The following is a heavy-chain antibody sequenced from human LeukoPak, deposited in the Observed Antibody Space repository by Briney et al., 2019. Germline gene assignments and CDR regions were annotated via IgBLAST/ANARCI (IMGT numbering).Heavy chain of an antibody. J-gene: IGHJ3*02. CDR2: ISISSNYK. CDR3: ARGSGLGVVERDAFDI. D-gene: IGHD3-3*01. V-gene: IGHV3-21*01. CDR1: GFTFSRYS. Sequence: GGSLRLSCAASGFTFSRYSMNWVRQAPGKGLEWVSSISISSNYKYYPDSLKGRFTISRDNAKNSLYLQMNSLRAEDMAVYYCARGSGLGVVERDAFDIWGQGTMVTVSS.